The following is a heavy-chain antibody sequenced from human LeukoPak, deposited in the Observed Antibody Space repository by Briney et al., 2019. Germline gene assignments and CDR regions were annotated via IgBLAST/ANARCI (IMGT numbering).Heavy chain of an antibody. CDR3: AREGNWNSD. J-gene: IGHJ4*02. Sequence: PSETLSLTCAVYGGSFSGYYWSWIRQPPGKGLEWIGEINHSGSTNYNPSLKSRVTISVDTSKNQFSLKLSSVTAADTAVYYCAREGNWNSDWGQGTLVTVSS. CDR1: GGSFSGYY. V-gene: IGHV4-34*01. CDR2: INHSGST. D-gene: IGHD1-7*01.